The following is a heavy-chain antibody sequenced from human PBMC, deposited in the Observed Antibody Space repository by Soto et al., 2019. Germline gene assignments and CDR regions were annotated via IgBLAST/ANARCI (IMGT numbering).Heavy chain of an antibody. J-gene: IGHJ5*02. CDR1: GYTFTGYY. V-gene: IGHV1-2*02. D-gene: IGHD6-19*01. CDR2: INPNSGGT. CDR3: ARQAVAGRRAGGGWFDP. Sequence: VASVKVSCKASGYTFTGYYMHWVRQAPGQGLEWMGWINPNSGGTNYAQKFQGRVTMTRDTSISTAYMELSRLRSDDTAVYYCARQAVAGRRAGGGWFDPWGQGTLVTVSS.